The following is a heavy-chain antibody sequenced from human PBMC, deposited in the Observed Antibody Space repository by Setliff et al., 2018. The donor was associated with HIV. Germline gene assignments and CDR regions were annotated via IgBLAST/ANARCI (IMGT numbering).Heavy chain of an antibody. V-gene: IGHV4-31*03. CDR3: ARRWYDDQAFDY. J-gene: IGHJ4*02. D-gene: IGHD2-15*01. CDR1: GDSITSGGYF. CDR2: IYYSGST. Sequence: PSETLSLTCTVSGDSITSGGYFWSWICQHPGKGLEWIGHIYYSGSTYYNPSLKSRVTISVDTSKNHFSLRLNSVTAADTAVYYCARRWYDDQAFDYWGQGSLVTVSS.